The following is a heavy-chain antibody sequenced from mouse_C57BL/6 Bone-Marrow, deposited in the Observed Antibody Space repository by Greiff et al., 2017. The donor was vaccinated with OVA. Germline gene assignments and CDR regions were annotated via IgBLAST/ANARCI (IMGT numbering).Heavy chain of an antibody. CDR3: AREITTVVQNPAD. Sequence: QVQLQQSGAELAKPGASVKLSCKASGYTFTSYWMHWVKQRPGQGLEWIGYINPSSGYTKYNQKFKDKATLTADKSSSTAYMQLSSLTYEDSAVYYCAREITTVVQNPADWGQGTLVTVSA. D-gene: IGHD1-1*01. J-gene: IGHJ3*01. CDR1: GYTFTSYW. CDR2: INPSSGYT. V-gene: IGHV1-7*01.